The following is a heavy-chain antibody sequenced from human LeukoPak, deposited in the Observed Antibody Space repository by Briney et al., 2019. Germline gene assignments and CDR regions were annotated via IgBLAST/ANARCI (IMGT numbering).Heavy chain of an antibody. CDR1: GFTFSSYA. CDR3: TTDTEFQTVTTIR. D-gene: IGHD4-17*01. Sequence: GGSLRLSCAASGFTFSSYAMSWVRQAPGKGLEWVGRIKSKTDGGTTDYAAPVKGRFTISRDDSKNTLYLQMNSLKTEDTAVYYCTTDTEFQTVTTIRWGQGTLVTVSS. V-gene: IGHV3-15*01. CDR2: IKSKTDGGTT. J-gene: IGHJ4*02.